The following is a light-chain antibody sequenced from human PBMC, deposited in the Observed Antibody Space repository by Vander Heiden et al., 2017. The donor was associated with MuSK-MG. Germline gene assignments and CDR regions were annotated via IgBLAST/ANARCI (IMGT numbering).Light chain of an antibody. V-gene: IGKV4-1*01. CDR3: QQYDSIPYT. J-gene: IGKJ2*01. Sequence: DIVITHSPSSLPVSLGDRATLTCPSSQTILYRSNNKNSLAWFRQHPGQPPRLLIYWASTRGAGVPDRISGSGSGTGFTLTIDSPQVEDVAVYYCQQYDSIPYTFGRGTKLEIK. CDR1: QTILYRSNNKNS. CDR2: WAS.